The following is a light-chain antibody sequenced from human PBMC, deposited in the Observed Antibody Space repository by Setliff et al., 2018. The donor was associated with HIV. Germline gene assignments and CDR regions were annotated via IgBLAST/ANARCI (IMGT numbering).Light chain of an antibody. V-gene: IGLV2-11*01. CDR1: SSDVGGYNY. J-gene: IGLJ1*01. CDR2: DVS. CDR3: SSYTSSSTYV. Sequence: QSVLTQPRSVSGSPGQSVTISCTGTSSDVGGYNYVSWYQQHPGKAPKLMIYDVSKRPSGVSDRFSGSKSGSTASLTISGLQAEDEADYYCSSYTSSSTYVFGAGTKVTVL.